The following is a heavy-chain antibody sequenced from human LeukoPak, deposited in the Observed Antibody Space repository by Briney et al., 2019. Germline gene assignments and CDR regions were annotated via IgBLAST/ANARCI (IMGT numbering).Heavy chain of an antibody. CDR3: ASDPSDFWSGYPYYFDY. D-gene: IGHD3-3*01. CDR1: GFTFSSCA. V-gene: IGHV3-30-3*01. Sequence: SGGSLRLSCAASGFTFSSCAMHWVRQAPGKGLEWVAVISYDGSNKYYADSVKGRFTISRDNSKNTLYLQMNSLRAEDTAVYYCASDPSDFWSGYPYYFDYWGQGTLVTVSS. J-gene: IGHJ4*02. CDR2: ISYDGSNK.